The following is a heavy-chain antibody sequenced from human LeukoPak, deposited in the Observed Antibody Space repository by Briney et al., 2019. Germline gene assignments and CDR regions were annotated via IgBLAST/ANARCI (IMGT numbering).Heavy chain of an antibody. CDR2: INPNSGGT. CDR3: AKPHYYYDSSGYGY. J-gene: IGHJ4*02. CDR1: GYTFTGYY. V-gene: IGHV1-2*02. D-gene: IGHD3-22*01. Sequence: GASVKVSCKASGYTFTGYYMHWVRQAPGQGLEWMGWINPNSGGTNYAQKFQGRVTMTRDTSINTAYMELSRLRSDDTAVYYCAKPHYYYDSSGYGYWGQGTLVTVSS.